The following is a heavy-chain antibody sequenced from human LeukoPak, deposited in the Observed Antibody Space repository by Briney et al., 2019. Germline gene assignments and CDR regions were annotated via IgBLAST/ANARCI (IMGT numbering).Heavy chain of an antibody. CDR1: GYTFTTYA. Sequence: VASVKVSCKASGYTFTTYAMNWLRQAPGQGLEWMGWINTDTGNPTYAQDFTGRFVFSLDTSVSTAYLQISSLKAEDTAVYYCAREDIVVVPAAPYYYYGMDVWGQGTTVTVSS. CDR2: INTDTGNP. J-gene: IGHJ6*02. CDR3: AREDIVVVPAAPYYYYGMDV. D-gene: IGHD2-2*01. V-gene: IGHV7-4-1*02.